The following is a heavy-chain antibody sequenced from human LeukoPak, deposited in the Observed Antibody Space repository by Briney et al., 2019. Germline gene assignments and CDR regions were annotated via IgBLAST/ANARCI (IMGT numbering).Heavy chain of an antibody. J-gene: IGHJ4*02. Sequence: PSETLSLTCTVSGGSISSSSYYWGWIRQPPGKGLEWIGSIYYSGSTYYNPSLKSRVTISVDTSKNQFSLKLSSVTAADTAVYYCARVKVERAFDYIHDYGYYFDYWGQGTLVTVSS. CDR3: ARVKVERAFDYIHDYGYYFDY. CDR2: IYYSGST. V-gene: IGHV4-39*07. CDR1: GGSISSSSYY. D-gene: IGHD2-2*01.